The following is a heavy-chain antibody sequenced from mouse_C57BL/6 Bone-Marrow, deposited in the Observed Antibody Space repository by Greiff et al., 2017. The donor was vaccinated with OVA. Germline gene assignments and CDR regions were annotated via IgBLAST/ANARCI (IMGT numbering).Heavy chain of an antibody. Sequence: QVQLQQSGAELVRPGTSVKVSCKASGYAFTNYLIEWVKQRPGQGLEWIGVINPGSGGTNYNEKFKGKATLTADKSSSTAYMQLSSLTSEDSAVYFCARTSPYPSWFAYWGQGTLVTVSA. J-gene: IGHJ3*01. CDR1: GYAFTNYL. CDR3: ARTSPYPSWFAY. V-gene: IGHV1-54*01. CDR2: INPGSGGT.